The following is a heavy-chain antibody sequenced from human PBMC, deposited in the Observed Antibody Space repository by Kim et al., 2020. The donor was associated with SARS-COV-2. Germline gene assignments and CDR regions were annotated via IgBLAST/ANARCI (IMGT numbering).Heavy chain of an antibody. CDR1: GFTFSNYA. Sequence: GGSLRLSCAASGFTFSNYAMTWVRQAPGKGLEWVSAIESGNGNTYYADSVRGRFTISRDDSKNTLSPQMNSLRVEDTAVYYCAKLTSGWFEDYWGQGTLVTVSS. V-gene: IGHV3-23*01. CDR2: IESGNGNT. J-gene: IGHJ4*02. CDR3: AKLTSGWFEDY. D-gene: IGHD6-19*01.